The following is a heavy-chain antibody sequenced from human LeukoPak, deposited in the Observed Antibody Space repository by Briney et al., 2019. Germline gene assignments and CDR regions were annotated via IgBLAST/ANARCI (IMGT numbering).Heavy chain of an antibody. CDR2: ISSSSSTI. CDR1: GFTFSSYA. D-gene: IGHD3-10*01. Sequence: HPGGSLRLSCAASGFTFSSYAMSWVRQAPGKGLEWVSYISSSSSTIYYADSVKGRFTISRDNAKNSLYLQMNSLRAEDTAVYYCARDQYYGSGSYDYWGQGTLVTVSS. V-gene: IGHV3-48*01. J-gene: IGHJ4*02. CDR3: ARDQYYGSGSYDY.